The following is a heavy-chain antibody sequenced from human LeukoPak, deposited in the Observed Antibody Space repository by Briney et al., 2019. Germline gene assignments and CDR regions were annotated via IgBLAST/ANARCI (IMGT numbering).Heavy chain of an antibody. D-gene: IGHD3-22*01. Sequence: SETLSLTCDVSGVSISSSTWWSWVRQPPGKGLEWIGEIHHSGSTNYNPSLKSRVTMSVEKSRNQFSLRLSSVAAADSAVYYCARAPDSSGFYHTFDYWGQGTLVTVSS. CDR2: IHHSGST. J-gene: IGHJ4*02. CDR3: ARAPDSSGFYHTFDY. CDR1: GVSISSSTW. V-gene: IGHV4-4*02.